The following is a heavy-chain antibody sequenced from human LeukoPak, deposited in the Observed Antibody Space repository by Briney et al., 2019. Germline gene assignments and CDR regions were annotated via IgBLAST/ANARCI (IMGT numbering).Heavy chain of an antibody. J-gene: IGHJ3*02. Sequence: PSETLSLTCIVSGVSISSSYYYWGWIRQPPGKGLEWIGSIYYSGSTYYNPSLKSRVTISVDTSKNQFSLKLSSVTAADTAVYYCARDGERWPYTNDAFDIWGQGTMVTVSS. V-gene: IGHV4-39*07. CDR2: IYYSGST. CDR1: GVSISSSYYY. D-gene: IGHD5-24*01. CDR3: ARDGERWPYTNDAFDI.